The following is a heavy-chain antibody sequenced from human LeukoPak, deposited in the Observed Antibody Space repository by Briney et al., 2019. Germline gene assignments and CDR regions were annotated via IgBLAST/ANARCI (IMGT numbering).Heavy chain of an antibody. D-gene: IGHD3-22*01. CDR1: GFTFSSYD. CDR2: IGTAGDT. V-gene: IGHV3-13*01. J-gene: IGHJ4*02. CDR3: AKFDVRYGYYDSSGYYAPFDY. Sequence: GGSLRLSCAASGFTFSSYDMHWVRQATGKGLEWVSAIGTAGDTYYPGSVKGRFTISRDNSKNTLYLQMNSLRAEDTAVYYCAKFDVRYGYYDSSGYYAPFDYWGQGTLVTVSS.